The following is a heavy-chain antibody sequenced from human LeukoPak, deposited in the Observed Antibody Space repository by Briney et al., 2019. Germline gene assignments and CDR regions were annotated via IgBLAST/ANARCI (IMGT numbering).Heavy chain of an antibody. V-gene: IGHV3-21*01. J-gene: IGHJ3*02. Sequence: GGSLRLSCAASGFTFSSYSMNWVRQAPGKGLEWVSSISSSSSYIYYADSVKGRFTISRDNAKNSLYLQMNSLRAEDTAVYYCARDHTPWRYGGWGPDAFDIWGQGTMVTVSS. D-gene: IGHD4-23*01. CDR2: ISSSSSYI. CDR1: GFTFSSYS. CDR3: ARDHTPWRYGGWGPDAFDI.